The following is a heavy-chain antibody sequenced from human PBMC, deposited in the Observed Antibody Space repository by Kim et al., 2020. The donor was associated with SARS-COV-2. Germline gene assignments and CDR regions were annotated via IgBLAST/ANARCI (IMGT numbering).Heavy chain of an antibody. J-gene: IGHJ4*02. V-gene: IGHV4-59*01. D-gene: IGHD6-6*01. CDR3: ARSSSPGLGFDY. Sequence: STPALQVRATRSVDTAKNQFSLKLSSVTAADTAVYYCARSSSPGLGFDYWGQGTLVTVSS.